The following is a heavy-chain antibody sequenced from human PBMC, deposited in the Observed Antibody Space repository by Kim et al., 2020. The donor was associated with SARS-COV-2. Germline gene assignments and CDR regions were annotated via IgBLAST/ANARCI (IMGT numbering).Heavy chain of an antibody. CDR2: ISGSGGST. D-gene: IGHD6-13*01. CDR3: AKTIQQLVHPYYFDY. V-gene: IGHV3-23*01. Sequence: GGSLRLSCAASGFTFSSYAMSWVRQAPGKGLEWVSAISGSGGSTYYADSVKGRFTISRDNSKNTLYLQMNSLRAEDTAVYYCAKTIQQLVHPYYFDYWGQGTLVTVSS. CDR1: GFTFSSYA. J-gene: IGHJ4*02.